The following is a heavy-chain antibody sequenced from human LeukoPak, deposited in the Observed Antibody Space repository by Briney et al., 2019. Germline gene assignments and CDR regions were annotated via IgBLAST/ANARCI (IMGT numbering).Heavy chain of an antibody. D-gene: IGHD2-15*01. Sequence: GGSLRLSCAASGFTFSNAWMSWVRQAPGKGLEWVGRIRSKANGGTTDYAAPVKGRFTISRDDSKNMLYLQVTSLNTEDTAVYYCTKSLDCSRATCDSWGQGTLVTVSS. V-gene: IGHV3-15*01. CDR3: TKSLDCSRATCDS. CDR1: GFTFSNAW. J-gene: IGHJ5*01. CDR2: IRSKANGGTT.